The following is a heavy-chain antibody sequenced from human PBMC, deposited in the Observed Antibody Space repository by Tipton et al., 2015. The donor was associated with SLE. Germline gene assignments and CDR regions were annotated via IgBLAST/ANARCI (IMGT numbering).Heavy chain of an antibody. CDR1: GGSISSHY. Sequence: TLSLTCTVSGGSISSHYWSWIRQPPGKGLEWIGYIYYSGSTNYNPSLKSRVTISVGTSKNQSSLKLSSVTAADAAVYYCARSHYGDAAYYWGQGTLVTVSS. D-gene: IGHD4-17*01. J-gene: IGHJ4*02. V-gene: IGHV4-59*11. CDR3: ARSHYGDAAYY. CDR2: IYYSGST.